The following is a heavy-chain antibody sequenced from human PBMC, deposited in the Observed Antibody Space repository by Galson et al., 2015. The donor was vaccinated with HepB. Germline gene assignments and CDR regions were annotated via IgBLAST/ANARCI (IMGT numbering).Heavy chain of an antibody. CDR2: ISSSGNTK. J-gene: IGHJ5*02. CDR3: VRAALGWFDP. Sequence: SLRLSCAASGVTFSDYYMSRIRQAPGKGLEWVSYISSSGNTKYYADSVKGRFAISRDNAKKSLYLQMNSLRAEDTAVYYCVRAALGWFDPWGQGTLVTVSS. D-gene: IGHD6-25*01. CDR1: GVTFSDYY. V-gene: IGHV3-11*01.